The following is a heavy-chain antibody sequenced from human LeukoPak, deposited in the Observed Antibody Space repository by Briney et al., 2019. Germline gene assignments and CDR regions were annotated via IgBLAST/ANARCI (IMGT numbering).Heavy chain of an antibody. D-gene: IGHD1-14*01. CDR1: GFTFSNYV. CDR2: IRHDESII. Sequence: GRSLRLSCAASGFTFSNYVMHWVRQAPARALEWVASIRHDESIIHYTDSVKGRFTIPRDTSKNTLYLQMNSLRGDDTAVYYCARVRIMNHDQAFDIWGQGTMVTVSS. CDR3: ARVRIMNHDQAFDI. V-gene: IGHV3-30*02. J-gene: IGHJ3*02.